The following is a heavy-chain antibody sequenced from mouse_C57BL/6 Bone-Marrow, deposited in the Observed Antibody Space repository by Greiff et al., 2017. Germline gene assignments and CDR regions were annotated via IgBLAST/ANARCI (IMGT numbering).Heavy chain of an antibody. V-gene: IGHV1-81*01. CDR3: ARGNLLCDY. J-gene: IGHJ2*01. D-gene: IGHD2-3*01. Sequence: VQLQQSGAELARPGASVKLSCKASGYTFTSYGISWVKQRTGQGLEWIGEIYPRCGNTYYNEKFKGKATLTADKSSSTAYMELRSLTSEDSAVYFCARGNLLCDYWGQGTTLTVSS. CDR1: GYTFTSYG. CDR2: IYPRCGNT.